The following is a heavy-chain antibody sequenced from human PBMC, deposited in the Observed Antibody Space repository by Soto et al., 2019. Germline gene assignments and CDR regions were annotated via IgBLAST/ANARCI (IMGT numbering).Heavy chain of an antibody. Sequence: QVQLVQSGAEMKRPGASVKVSCKASGYTFSKYDVRWVRQAPGQGLEWLGLISPNSGRASYSEKFQGRVTMSTDTPTTTAYLELRSLRSDDTAVYYCVRQYFDFWTDYPDFDYWGQGTLVTVSS. D-gene: IGHD3-3*01. CDR1: GYTFSKYD. CDR3: VRQYFDFWTDYPDFDY. J-gene: IGHJ4*02. V-gene: IGHV1-18*04. CDR2: ISPNSGRA.